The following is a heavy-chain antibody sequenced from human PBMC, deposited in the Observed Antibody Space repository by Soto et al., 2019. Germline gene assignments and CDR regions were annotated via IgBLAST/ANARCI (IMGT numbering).Heavy chain of an antibody. Sequence: GGSLRLSCAASGFTFSSYGMHWVRQAPGKGLEWVAVISYDGSNKYYADSVKGRFTISRDNSKNTLYLQMNSLRAEDTAVYYCAKSGSGWDYFDYWGQGTLVTVSS. CDR3: AKSGSGWDYFDY. CDR1: GFTFSSYG. CDR2: ISYDGSNK. J-gene: IGHJ4*02. V-gene: IGHV3-30*18. D-gene: IGHD6-19*01.